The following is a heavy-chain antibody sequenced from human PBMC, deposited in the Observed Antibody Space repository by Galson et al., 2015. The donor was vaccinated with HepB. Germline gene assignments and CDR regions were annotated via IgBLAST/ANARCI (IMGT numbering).Heavy chain of an antibody. Sequence: SLRLSCAVSGFSFSDHYIDWVRQAPGKGLEWVGRSRNKPKGYSTAYAASVKGRFTVSRDDSKNSVFLQMNSLRSEDTAVYYCARSEVTTVVTDFEAWGQGTLVTVSS. J-gene: IGHJ4*02. CDR3: ARSEVTTVVTDFEA. D-gene: IGHD4-23*01. CDR1: GFSFSDHY. CDR2: SRNKPKGYST. V-gene: IGHV3-72*01.